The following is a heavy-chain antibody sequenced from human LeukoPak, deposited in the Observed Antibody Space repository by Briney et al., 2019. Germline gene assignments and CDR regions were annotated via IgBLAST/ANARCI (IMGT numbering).Heavy chain of an antibody. CDR2: IHPHGIF. J-gene: IGHJ5*02. V-gene: IGHV4-34*01. CDR3: ARGRDRSKAGDL. Sequence: PSETLSLTCAVHGGSCDDYYCSWIRQPPGKGLEWIGEIHPHGIFYYNSSLVSRVTISIDKSKTQFSLRLTSVTAADTAFYYCARGRDRSKAGDLWGQGSLVTVSS. D-gene: IGHD5-24*01. CDR1: GGSCDDYY.